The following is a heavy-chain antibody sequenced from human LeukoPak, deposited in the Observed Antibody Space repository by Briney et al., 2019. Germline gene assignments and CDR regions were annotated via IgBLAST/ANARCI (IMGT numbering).Heavy chain of an antibody. V-gene: IGHV1-2*02. CDR2: ISPNSDDT. CDR1: GYTFTGYY. Sequence: ASVKVSCKAPGYTFTGYYMHWVRQAPGQGLEWMGWISPNSDDTHYAQKFQGRVTMTGDTSIGTAYMELGRLRSDDTAVYYCARGGLSGSYYVDYWGQGTLVTVSS. D-gene: IGHD1-26*01. J-gene: IGHJ4*02. CDR3: ARGGLSGSYYVDY.